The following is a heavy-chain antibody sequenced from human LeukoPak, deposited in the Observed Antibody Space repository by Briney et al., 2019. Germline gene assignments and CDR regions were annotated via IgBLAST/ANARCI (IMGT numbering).Heavy chain of an antibody. V-gene: IGHV3-9*01. J-gene: IGHJ4*02. Sequence: GGSLRLSCAASGFTFEDHVMHWVRQAPGKGLEWVSSISWSGDRMGYADAVKGRFTISRDNAKNSLFLQMNSLRVEDTALYYCAKDLGGSATTVWGQGTLVSVSS. CDR3: AKDLGGSATTV. CDR1: GFTFEDHV. D-gene: IGHD2-2*01. CDR2: ISWSGDRM.